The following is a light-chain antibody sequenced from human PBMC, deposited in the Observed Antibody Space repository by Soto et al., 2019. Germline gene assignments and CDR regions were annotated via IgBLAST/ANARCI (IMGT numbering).Light chain of an antibody. Sequence: QAVVTQPPSVSGSPGQSVTISCTGTSSDVGSYNGVSWYQQPPGKAPKLIIYEGSTRPSGVPDRFSGSKSGNTASLTISGLQAEDEADYYCNSYTISGTYVFGTGTKLTVL. CDR1: SSDVGSYNG. V-gene: IGLV2-18*02. CDR2: EGS. J-gene: IGLJ1*01. CDR3: NSYTISGTYV.